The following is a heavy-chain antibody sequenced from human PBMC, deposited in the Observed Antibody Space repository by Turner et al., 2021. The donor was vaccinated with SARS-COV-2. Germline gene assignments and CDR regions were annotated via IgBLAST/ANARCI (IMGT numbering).Heavy chain of an antibody. Sequence: QVQLQESGPGLVKPSETLSLTCTVSGGSICSYYWSWIRQPPGKGLEWIGYIYYSGSTNYNPSLKSRVTISVDTSKNQFSLKLSSVTAADTAVYYCASYYYDSSGYDYAFDYWGQGTLVTVSS. J-gene: IGHJ4*02. CDR3: ASYYYDSSGYDYAFDY. CDR1: GGSICSYY. CDR2: IYYSGST. V-gene: IGHV4-59*01. D-gene: IGHD3-22*01.